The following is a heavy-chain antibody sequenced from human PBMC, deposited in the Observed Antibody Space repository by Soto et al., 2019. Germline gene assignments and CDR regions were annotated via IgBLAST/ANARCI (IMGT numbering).Heavy chain of an antibody. D-gene: IGHD3-3*01. V-gene: IGHV3-23*01. CDR2: ISGSGGST. Sequence: TGGSLRLSCAASGFTFSSYAMSWVRQAPGKGLEWVSAISGSGGSTYYADSVKGRFTISRDNSKNTLYLQMNSLRAEDTAVYYCAKEEGYDFWSGYLSFDYWGQGTLVTVSS. CDR1: GFTFSSYA. CDR3: AKEEGYDFWSGYLSFDY. J-gene: IGHJ4*02.